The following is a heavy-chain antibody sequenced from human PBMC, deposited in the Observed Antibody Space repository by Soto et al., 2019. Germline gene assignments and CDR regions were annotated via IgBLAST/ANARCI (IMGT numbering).Heavy chain of an antibody. J-gene: IGHJ5*02. CDR1: GFTFGDSY. V-gene: IGHV3-11*06. Sequence: GGSLRLSCAGSGFTFGDSYTSWIRQAPGKGLEWLSYISPGSRYPAYADSVKGRFTISRDNAKRSLYLQMMSLTAEDTAIYYCVRGGGGGLFDPWGQGTMVTVSS. CDR2: ISPGSRYP. CDR3: VRGGGGGLFDP. D-gene: IGHD2-15*01.